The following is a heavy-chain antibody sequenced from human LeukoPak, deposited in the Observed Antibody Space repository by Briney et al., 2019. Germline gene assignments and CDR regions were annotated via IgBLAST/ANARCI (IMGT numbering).Heavy chain of an antibody. J-gene: IGHJ4*02. CDR3: ARAPEYGLYYFDY. Sequence: SETLSLTCTVSGGSISSSNYYWGWIRQPPGKGLEWIGSISYSGSTYYNPSLKSRVSISVDTSKNQFSLKLTSVTAADTAVYYCARAPEYGLYYFDYWGQGTLVTVSS. V-gene: IGHV4-39*07. CDR1: GGSISSSNYY. CDR2: ISYSGST. D-gene: IGHD1-14*01.